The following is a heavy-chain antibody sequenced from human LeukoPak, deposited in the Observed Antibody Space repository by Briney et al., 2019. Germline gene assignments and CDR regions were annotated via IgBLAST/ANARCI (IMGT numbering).Heavy chain of an antibody. CDR1: GGSISSYY. D-gene: IGHD6-19*01. CDR2: IYYSGST. Sequence: SETLSLTCTVSGGSISSYYWSWIRQPPGKGLEWIGYIYYSGSTNYNPSLKSRVTISVDTSKNQFSLKLSSVTAADTAVYYCARLTVAGTIDYWGQGTLVTVSS. V-gene: IGHV4-59*08. J-gene: IGHJ4*02. CDR3: ARLTVAGTIDY.